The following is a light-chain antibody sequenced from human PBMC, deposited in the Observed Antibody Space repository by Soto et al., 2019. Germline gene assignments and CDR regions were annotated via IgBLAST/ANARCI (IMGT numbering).Light chain of an antibody. Sequence: QSALAQPASMSGSPGQSITISCTGSGSDIATFNYVSWYQQYPGKAPKLLIYQVTSRASGVSHRFSGSKSGNTAALTISGLQAADEADYFCKSYAGSNTYVFGSGTKVTVL. CDR3: KSYAGSNTYV. CDR1: GSDIATFNY. J-gene: IGLJ1*01. V-gene: IGLV2-14*01. CDR2: QVT.